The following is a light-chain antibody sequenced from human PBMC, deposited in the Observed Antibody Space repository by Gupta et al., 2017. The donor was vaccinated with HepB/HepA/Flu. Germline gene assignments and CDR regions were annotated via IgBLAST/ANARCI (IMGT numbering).Light chain of an antibody. CDR3: QSYDSSLSGVI. Sequence: QSVLTQPPSVSGAPGQRVTISCTGSSSNIGADYDVNWYQHLPGTAPKRLIYGNNKRPSGVPDRFSGSMSGTSASLAITGLQAEDEADYHCQSYDSSLSGVIFGGGTKLTVL. V-gene: IGLV1-40*01. CDR1: SSNIGADYD. J-gene: IGLJ2*01. CDR2: GNN.